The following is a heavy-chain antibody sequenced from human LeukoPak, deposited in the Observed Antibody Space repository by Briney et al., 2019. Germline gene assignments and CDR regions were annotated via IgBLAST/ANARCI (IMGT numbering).Heavy chain of an antibody. Sequence: GGSLRLSCAASRFTIRNYWMHWVRQAPGKGLVWVSRIISDGSDTIYADSVKGRFTISRDNAKNTLYLQMNSLRVEDTAVYYGATSPATDDYWGQGTLVTVSS. CDR3: ATSPATDDY. CDR1: RFTIRNYW. D-gene: IGHD6-13*01. J-gene: IGHJ4*02. CDR2: IISDGSDT. V-gene: IGHV3-74*01.